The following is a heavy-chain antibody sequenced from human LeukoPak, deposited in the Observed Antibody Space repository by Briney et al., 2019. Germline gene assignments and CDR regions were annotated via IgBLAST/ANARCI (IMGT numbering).Heavy chain of an antibody. J-gene: IGHJ4*02. Sequence: PSETLSLTCGVAGGSITNTNYWTWVRQPPGKGLEWIGEVNLQGSTNYNPSLMGRVAIAVDTSENHISLQLTSVTAADTAVYYCAREGGPYRPLDYSGQGTLVTVSS. CDR1: GGSITNTNY. CDR2: VNLQGST. V-gene: IGHV4-4*02. CDR3: AREGGPYRPLDY.